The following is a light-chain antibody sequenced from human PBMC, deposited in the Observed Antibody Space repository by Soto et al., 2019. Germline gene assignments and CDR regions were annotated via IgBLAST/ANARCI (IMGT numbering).Light chain of an antibody. Sequence: IQMTQSPSTLSASVGDRVTITCRASQSISIWLDWYQQKPGKAPKLLIYKASSLESEVPSRLSGSGSGTEFTLTINSLQPDDSATYYCQQYNSDSTFGQGTKVEIK. J-gene: IGKJ1*01. CDR2: KAS. CDR1: QSISIW. V-gene: IGKV1-5*03. CDR3: QQYNSDST.